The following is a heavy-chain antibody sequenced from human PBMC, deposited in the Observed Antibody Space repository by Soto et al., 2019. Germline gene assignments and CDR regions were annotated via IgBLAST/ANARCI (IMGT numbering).Heavy chain of an antibody. Sequence: GGSLRLSCAASGFTFSSYAMSWVRQAPGKGLEWVLAISGSGGSTYYADSVKGRFTISRDNSKNTLYLQMNSLRAEDTAVYYCAKGGKSGSYPYYYYYGMDVWGQGTTVTVSS. CDR3: AKGGKSGSYPYYYYYGMDV. D-gene: IGHD1-26*01. J-gene: IGHJ6*02. V-gene: IGHV3-23*01. CDR1: GFTFSSYA. CDR2: ISGSGGST.